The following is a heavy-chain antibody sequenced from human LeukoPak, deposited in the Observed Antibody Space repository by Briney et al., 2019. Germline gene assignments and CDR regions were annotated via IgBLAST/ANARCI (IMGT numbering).Heavy chain of an antibody. Sequence: SVRVSCKASGGTFSNYAVSWVRQAPGQGLEWMGEIIPIFGTTNYAQKFQGRVTITADESTSTAYLDLSSLRSEDTAVYYCARDAHYGSGSSFDYWGQGTLVTVSS. J-gene: IGHJ4*02. CDR3: ARDAHYGSGSSFDY. D-gene: IGHD3-10*01. CDR1: GGTFSNYA. V-gene: IGHV1-69*01. CDR2: IIPIFGTT.